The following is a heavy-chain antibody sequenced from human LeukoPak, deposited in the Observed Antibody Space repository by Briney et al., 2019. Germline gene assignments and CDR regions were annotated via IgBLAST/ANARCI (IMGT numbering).Heavy chain of an antibody. CDR1: GYIFSNYY. V-gene: IGHV1-46*01. Sequence: GASVKISCKASGYIFSNYYMHWVRQAPGQGLEWMGIINPSGGATTYAQKFQGRVTMTRDTSTSTVYMELSSLRSDDTAVYFCVRRVRQLDAYWGQGTLVTVSS. CDR3: VRRVRQLDAY. J-gene: IGHJ4*02. D-gene: IGHD6-6*01. CDR2: INPSGGAT.